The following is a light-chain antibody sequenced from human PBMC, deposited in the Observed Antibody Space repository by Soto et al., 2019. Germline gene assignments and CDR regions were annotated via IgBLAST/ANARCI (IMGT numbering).Light chain of an antibody. CDR2: RNN. J-gene: IGLJ2*01. CDR3: TLWDVSLRGRL. CDR1: SSNIESNF. Sequence: QSVLTHPPSASGTPGQRVTISCSGGSSNIESNFVYWYQQFPGTAPRLLIYRNNQRPSGVPDRFSGSKSGTSASLAISALRSEDDAAYYCTLWDVSLRGRLFGGGTKVTVL. V-gene: IGLV1-47*01.